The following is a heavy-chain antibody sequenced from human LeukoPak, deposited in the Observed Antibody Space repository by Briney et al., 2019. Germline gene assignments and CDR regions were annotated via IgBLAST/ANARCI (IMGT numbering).Heavy chain of an antibody. D-gene: IGHD5-24*01. CDR3: ARDDGDP. J-gene: IGHJ5*02. CDR1: GFTFSSYA. V-gene: IGHV3-30-3*01. Sequence: GGSLRLSCAASGFTFSSYAMHWVRQAPGKGLEWVAVISYDGSNKYYADSVKGRFTISRDNSKNTLYLQMNSLRAEDTAVYYCARDDGDPWGQGTLVTVSS. CDR2: ISYDGSNK.